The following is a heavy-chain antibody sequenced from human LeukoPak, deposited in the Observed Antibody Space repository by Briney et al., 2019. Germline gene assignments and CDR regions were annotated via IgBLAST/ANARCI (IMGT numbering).Heavy chain of an antibody. J-gene: IGHJ4*02. CDR2: LSSSSSHI. Sequence: GGSLGLSCAGSGFTFSSYSMNWVRQAPGTGLEWVSSLSSSSSHIYYADSVKGRFTISRDNAKNSLYLQMNSLRAEDTALYYCARESPSEDLDYWGQGTLVTVSS. CDR1: GFTFSSYS. CDR3: ARESPSEDLDY. D-gene: IGHD2-15*01. V-gene: IGHV3-21*01.